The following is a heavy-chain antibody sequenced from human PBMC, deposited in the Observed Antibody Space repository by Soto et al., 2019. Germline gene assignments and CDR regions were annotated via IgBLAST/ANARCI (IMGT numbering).Heavy chain of an antibody. D-gene: IGHD3-3*01. J-gene: IGHJ6*02. CDR2: IYYSGST. V-gene: IGHV4-59*01. CDR3: ARDRGFGPYDFWSGYYTFGGDYYYGMDV. CDR1: GGSISSYY. Sequence: TSETLSLTCTVSGGSISSYYWSWIRQPPGKGLEWIGYIYYSGSTNYNPSLKSRVTISVDTSKNQFSLKLSSVTAADTAVYYCARDRGFGPYDFWSGYYTFGGDYYYGMDVWGQGTTVTVSS.